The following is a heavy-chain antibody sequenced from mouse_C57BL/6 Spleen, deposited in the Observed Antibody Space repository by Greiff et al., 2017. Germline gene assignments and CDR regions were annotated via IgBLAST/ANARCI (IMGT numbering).Heavy chain of an antibody. V-gene: IGHV1-53*01. CDR1: GYTFTSYW. CDR2: INPSNGGT. J-gene: IGHJ4*01. D-gene: IGHD2-5*01. Sequence: VQLQQSGTELVKPGASVKLSCKASGYTFTSYWMHWVKQRPGQGLEWIGNINPSNGGTNYNEKFKSKATLTVDKSSSTAYMQLSSLTSEDSAVYYCARSRGYSNYVYAMDYWGQGTSVTVSS. CDR3: ARSRGYSNYVYAMDY.